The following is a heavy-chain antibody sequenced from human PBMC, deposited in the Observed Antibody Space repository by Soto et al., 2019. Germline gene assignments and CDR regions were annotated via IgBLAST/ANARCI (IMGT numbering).Heavy chain of an antibody. D-gene: IGHD3-22*01. V-gene: IGHV3-23*01. CDR3: AKEGVFEYDSSGYYGY. Sequence: EVQLLESGGGLVQPGGSLRLSCAASGFTFSSYAMSWVRQAPGKGLEWVSAISGSGGSTYYADSVKGRFTISRDNSKNTLYMQMNSLRAEDTAVYYCAKEGVFEYDSSGYYGYWGQGTLVTVSS. CDR1: GFTFSSYA. CDR2: ISGSGGST. J-gene: IGHJ4*02.